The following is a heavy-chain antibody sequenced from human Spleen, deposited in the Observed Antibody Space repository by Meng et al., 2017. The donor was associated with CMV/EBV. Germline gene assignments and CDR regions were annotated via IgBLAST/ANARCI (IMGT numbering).Heavy chain of an antibody. CDR3: AKDLSGSSWSGPIYYYYGMDV. CDR1: GFSFSGYA. Sequence: GESLKISCAASGFSFSGYAMSWVRQAPGKGLKWVSAISGSGGSTYYADSVKGRFTISRDNSKNTLYLQMNSLRAEDTAVYYCAKDLSGSSWSGPIYYYYGMDVWGQGTTVTVSS. CDR2: ISGSGGST. V-gene: IGHV3-23*01. D-gene: IGHD6-13*01. J-gene: IGHJ6*02.